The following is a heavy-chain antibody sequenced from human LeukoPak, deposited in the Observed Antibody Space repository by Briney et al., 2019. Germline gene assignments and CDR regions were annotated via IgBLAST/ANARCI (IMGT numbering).Heavy chain of an antibody. D-gene: IGHD3-10*01. J-gene: IGHJ4*02. V-gene: IGHV3-23*01. Sequence: GGSLRLSCAASGFTFSSFAMSWVRQAPGKGLEWVSGISASAYTTYYADSAKGRFTISRDNSKNTLYLQMNSLRAEDTAVYYCAKDRASGSGTFFDYWGQGTLVTVSS. CDR1: GFTFSSFA. CDR3: AKDRASGSGTFFDY. CDR2: ISASAYTT.